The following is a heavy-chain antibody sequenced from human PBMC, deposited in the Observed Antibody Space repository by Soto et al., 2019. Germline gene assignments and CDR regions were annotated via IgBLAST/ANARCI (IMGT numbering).Heavy chain of an antibody. V-gene: IGHV4-30-4*01. CDR2: IYYSGNT. CDR3: ASSSLYGMDV. Sequence: QVQLQESGPGLVKPSQTLSLTCSVSGGSISSGYYYWSWIRQPPGKGLEWIGNIYYSGNTYYNPSLKGRLIISIDTAKNQFSLKLCSVTAADTAVYYCASSSLYGMDVCGQGTTVTVSS. CDR1: GGSISSGYYY. J-gene: IGHJ6*02.